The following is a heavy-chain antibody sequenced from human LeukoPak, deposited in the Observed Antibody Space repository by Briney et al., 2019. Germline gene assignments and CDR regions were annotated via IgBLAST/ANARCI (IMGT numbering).Heavy chain of an antibody. CDR1: GFSFSSYE. D-gene: IGHD1-14*01. Sequence: GGSLRLSCAASGFSFSSYEMNWVRQAPGKGLEWVSYISGSGSTIYYADSVKGRFTISRDNAKNSLYLQMNSLRAEDTAVYYCASSPDYFDYWGQGTLVTVSS. CDR3: ASSPDYFDY. J-gene: IGHJ4*02. V-gene: IGHV3-48*03. CDR2: ISGSGSTI.